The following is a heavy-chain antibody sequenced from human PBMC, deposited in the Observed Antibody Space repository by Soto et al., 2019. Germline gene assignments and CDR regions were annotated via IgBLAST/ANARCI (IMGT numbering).Heavy chain of an antibody. J-gene: IGHJ3*02. CDR3: AKDGSWSYYNQAGAFDI. CDR2: NSGSAGST. CDR1: GFTFSSYA. V-gene: IGHV3-23*01. Sequence: EVQLLESGGGLVQPGGSLRLSCAASGFTFSSYAMSWVRQAPGKGLEWVSANSGSAGSTYYADCVKGRFTISRDNSKNTLYLQMNSLKAEDTAVYYCAKDGSWSYYNQAGAFDIWGQGTMVTVSS. D-gene: IGHD3-10*01.